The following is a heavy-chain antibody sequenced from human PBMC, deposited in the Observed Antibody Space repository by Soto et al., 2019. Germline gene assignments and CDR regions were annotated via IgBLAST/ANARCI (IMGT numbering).Heavy chain of an antibody. CDR3: ARHPGYYDILTGYTTYYFDY. D-gene: IGHD3-9*01. CDR1: GDSISRDY. CDR2: IYYSGET. J-gene: IGHJ4*02. Sequence: SDTLSLTSPVSGDSISRDYWSWILLSPGKGLEWIGYIYYSGETNYNPSVKSRVTISVDRTKNQFSLKLSSVTAADTAVYYCARHPGYYDILTGYTTYYFDYWGQG. V-gene: IGHV4-59*08.